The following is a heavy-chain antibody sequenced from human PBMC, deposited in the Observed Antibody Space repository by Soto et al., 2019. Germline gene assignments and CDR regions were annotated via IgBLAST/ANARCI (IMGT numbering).Heavy chain of an antibody. Sequence: GESLKISCMGSGYSFTSYWIGWVRQMPGKGLEWIGSIYPGDSDTRYIPSFQGQVTISADKSISTDYLQWSSRKAADTAMYYCARSSGDYALYGMDVWGQGTTVTVSS. J-gene: IGHJ6*02. V-gene: IGHV5-51*01. CDR1: GYSFTSYW. CDR2: IYPGDSDT. D-gene: IGHD4-17*01. CDR3: ARSSGDYALYGMDV.